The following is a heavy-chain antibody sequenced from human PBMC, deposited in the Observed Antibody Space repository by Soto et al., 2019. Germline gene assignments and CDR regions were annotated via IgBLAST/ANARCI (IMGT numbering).Heavy chain of an antibody. CDR3: AGGGFRGRYSQTTYPQKRDLAY. D-gene: IGHD1-1*01. CDR1: GGSFSGYY. Sequence: PSETLSLTCAVYGGSFSGYYWSWIRQPPGKGLEWIGEINHSGSTNYNPSLKSRVTISIDTSKNQFSLKLSSVTAADTSVYYCAGGGFRGRYSQTTYPQKRDLAYWGQGTWVTVSS. J-gene: IGHJ4*02. V-gene: IGHV4-34*01. CDR2: INHSGST.